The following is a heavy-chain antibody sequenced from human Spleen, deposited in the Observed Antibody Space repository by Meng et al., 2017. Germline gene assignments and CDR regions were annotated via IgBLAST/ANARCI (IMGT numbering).Heavy chain of an antibody. J-gene: IGHJ4*02. CDR2: INHSGST. CDR1: GGSFSGYY. D-gene: IGHD3-22*01. CDR3: ARGEDYYDSSGYYGAAAYYFDY. V-gene: IGHV4-34*01. Sequence: SETLSLTCAVYGGSFSGYYWSWIRQPPGKGLEWIGEINHSGSTNYNPSLKSRVTISVDTSKSQFSLKLSSVTAADTAVYYCARGEDYYDSSGYYGAAAYYFDYWGQGTLVTVSS.